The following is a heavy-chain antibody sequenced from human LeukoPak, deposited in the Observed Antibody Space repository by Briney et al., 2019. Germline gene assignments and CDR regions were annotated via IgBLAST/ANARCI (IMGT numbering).Heavy chain of an antibody. D-gene: IGHD3-22*01. CDR3: ARSYDSSGYLEDAFDI. Sequence: PGGSLRLSCAASGFTFSDYYMSWIRQAPGKGLEWVSYISSSGSTIYYADSVKGRFTISRDNAKNSLYLQMNSLRAGDTAVYYCARSYDSSGYLEDAFDIWGQGTMVTVSS. J-gene: IGHJ3*02. CDR1: GFTFSDYY. CDR2: ISSSGSTI. V-gene: IGHV3-11*04.